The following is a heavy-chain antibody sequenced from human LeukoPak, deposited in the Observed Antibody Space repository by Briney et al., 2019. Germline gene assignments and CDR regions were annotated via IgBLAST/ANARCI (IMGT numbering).Heavy chain of an antibody. D-gene: IGHD2-2*02. V-gene: IGHV3-66*04. CDR1: GFTVSSNY. J-gene: IGHJ5*02. CDR3: ARRGFGGYCSSTSCYTKYNWFDP. Sequence: GGSLRLSCAASGFTVSSNYMSWVRQAPGKGLEWVSVIYSGGSTYYADSVKGRFTISRDNSKNTLYLQMNSLRAEDTAVYYCARRGFGGYCSSTSCYTKYNWFDPWGQGALVTVSS. CDR2: IYSGGST.